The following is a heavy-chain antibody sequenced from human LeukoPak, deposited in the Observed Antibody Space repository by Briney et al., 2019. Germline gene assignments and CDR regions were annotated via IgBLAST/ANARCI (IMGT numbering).Heavy chain of an antibody. J-gene: IGHJ4*02. CDR1: GFTFSSYS. V-gene: IGHV3-21*05. CDR2: ISSSSSYI. D-gene: IGHD1-7*01. Sequence: GGSLRLSCAASGFTFSSYSMNWVRQAPGKGLEWVSYISSSSSYIYYSDSVKGRFTISRDNAKNSLYLQMNSLRADDTAVYYCARVITGTGEYYFDYWGQGTLVTVSS. CDR3: ARVITGTGEYYFDY.